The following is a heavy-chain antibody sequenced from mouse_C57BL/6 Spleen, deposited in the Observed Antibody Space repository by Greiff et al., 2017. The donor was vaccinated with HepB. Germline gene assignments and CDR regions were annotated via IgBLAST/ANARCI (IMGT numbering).Heavy chain of an antibody. CDR3: ARQKADGYYRYFDY. CDR1: GYAFSSSW. CDR2: IYPGDGDT. Sequence: QVQLQQSGPELVKPGASVKISCKASGYAFSSSWMNWVKQRPGKGLEWIGRIYPGDGDTNYNGKFKGKATLTADKSSSTAYMQLSSLTSEDSAVYFCARQKADGYYRYFDYWGQGTTLTVSS. D-gene: IGHD2-3*01. J-gene: IGHJ2*01. V-gene: IGHV1-82*01.